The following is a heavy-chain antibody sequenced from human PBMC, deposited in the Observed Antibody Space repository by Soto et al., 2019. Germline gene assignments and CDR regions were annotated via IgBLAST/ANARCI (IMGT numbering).Heavy chain of an antibody. J-gene: IGHJ5*02. V-gene: IGHV4-39*01. CDR1: GGSISSSSYY. CDR2: IYYSGST. Sequence: SETLSLTCTVSGGSISSSSYYWGWIRQPPGKGLEWIGSIYYSGSTYYNPSLKSRVTISVDTSKNQFSLKLSSVTAADTAVYYCARGGYCTNGVCSGNWFDPWGQGTLVTVSS. D-gene: IGHD2-8*01. CDR3: ARGGYCTNGVCSGNWFDP.